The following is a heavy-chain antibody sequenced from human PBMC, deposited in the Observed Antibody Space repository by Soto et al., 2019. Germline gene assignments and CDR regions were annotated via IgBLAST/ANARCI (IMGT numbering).Heavy chain of an antibody. Sequence: GGSLRLSCAASGFTVSSNYMSWVRQAPGKGLEWVSVIYSGGSTYYADSVKGRFTISRDNSKNTLYLQMNSLRAEDTAVYYCARGEGTGTTYDNYYYYMDVWGKGTTVTVSS. D-gene: IGHD1-7*01. CDR2: IYSGGST. V-gene: IGHV3-66*01. CDR3: ARGEGTGTTYDNYYYYMDV. J-gene: IGHJ6*03. CDR1: GFTVSSNY.